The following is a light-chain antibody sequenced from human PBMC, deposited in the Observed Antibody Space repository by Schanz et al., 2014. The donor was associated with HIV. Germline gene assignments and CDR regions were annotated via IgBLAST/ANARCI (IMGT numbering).Light chain of an antibody. CDR1: HIISSY. V-gene: IGKV1-5*01. J-gene: IGKJ2*01. CDR3: QQYKDNSLHT. CDR2: AAS. Sequence: DIQMTQSPSSVSASVGDRVSITCRASHIISSYLAWYQQKPGKAPNLLIFAASTLKRGVPSRFSGSGSGTEFTLTISSLQPDDFATYYCQQYKDNSLHTFGQGTKVEIK.